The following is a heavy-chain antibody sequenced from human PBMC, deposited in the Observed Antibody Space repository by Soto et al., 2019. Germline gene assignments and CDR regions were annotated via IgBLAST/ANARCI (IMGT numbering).Heavy chain of an antibody. CDR3: ATGAAYYYDTSRY. CDR2: VFNDESTI. Sequence: QVQLVESGGGVVQPGRSLRLSCAASGFTFSSYAMHWVRQAPGKGLEWVAVVFNDESTISYADSVKGRFTISRDNSRNTLYLQMTSLRLEDTALYYCATGAAYYYDTSRYWGRGTLVTVSS. V-gene: IGHV3-30-3*01. J-gene: IGHJ4*02. D-gene: IGHD3-22*01. CDR1: GFTFSSYA.